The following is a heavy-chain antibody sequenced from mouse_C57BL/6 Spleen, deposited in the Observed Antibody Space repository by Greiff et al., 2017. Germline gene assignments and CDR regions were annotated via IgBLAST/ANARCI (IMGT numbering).Heavy chain of an antibody. CDR1: GYTFTDYE. D-gene: IGHD1-1*01. V-gene: IGHV1-15*01. J-gene: IGHJ3*01. CDR2: IDPETGGT. CDR3: TRPIYYGSSSFAY. Sequence: VQLQQSGAELVRPGASVTLSCKASGYTFTDYEMHWVKQTPVHGLEWIGAIDPETGGTAYNQKFKGKAILTADKSSSTAYMELRSLTSEDSAVYYCTRPIYYGSSSFAYWGQGTLVTVSA.